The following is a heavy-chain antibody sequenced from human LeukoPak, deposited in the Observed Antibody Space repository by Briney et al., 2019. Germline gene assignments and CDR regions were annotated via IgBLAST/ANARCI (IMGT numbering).Heavy chain of an antibody. CDR1: GGSFSGYY. CDR3: ARANQYYDFWSGYLGSPYYFDY. J-gene: IGHJ4*02. CDR2: INHSGST. Sequence: ASETLSLTCAVYGGSFSGYYWSWIRQPPGKGLEWIGEINHSGSTNYSPSLKSRVTISVDTSKNQFSLKLSSVTAADTAVYYCARANQYYDFWSGYLGSPYYFDYWGQGTLVTVSS. V-gene: IGHV4-34*01. D-gene: IGHD3-3*01.